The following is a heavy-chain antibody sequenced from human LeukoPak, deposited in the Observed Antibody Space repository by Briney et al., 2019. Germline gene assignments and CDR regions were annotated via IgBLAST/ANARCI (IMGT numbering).Heavy chain of an antibody. CDR2: IYSGGST. CDR3: ARGPAGYN. D-gene: IGHD1-1*01. V-gene: IGHV3-53*01. J-gene: IGHJ4*02. CDR1: GFTVSSNH. Sequence: PGGSLRLSCAASGFTVSSNHISWVGQAPAKGVAGVSVIYSGGSTDYADSVQGRFTISRDNLKNTLYLQMNSLRAEDTAVYYCARGPAGYNWGQGTLVTLSS.